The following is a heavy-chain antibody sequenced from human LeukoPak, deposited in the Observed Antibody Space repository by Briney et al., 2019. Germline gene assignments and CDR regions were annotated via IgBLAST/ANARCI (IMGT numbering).Heavy chain of an antibody. D-gene: IGHD5-12*01. CDR2: ISGSGGST. J-gene: IGHJ4*02. V-gene: IGHV3-23*01. CDR1: GFTFSSYA. CDR3: AKDGGSPKYSGYYFDY. Sequence: GGSLRLSCAASGFTFSSYAMSWVRQAPGKGLEWVSAISGSGGSTYYADSVKGRFTISRDNSKNTLYLQMVSLRAEDTAVYYCAKDGGSPKYSGYYFDYWGQGTLVTVSS.